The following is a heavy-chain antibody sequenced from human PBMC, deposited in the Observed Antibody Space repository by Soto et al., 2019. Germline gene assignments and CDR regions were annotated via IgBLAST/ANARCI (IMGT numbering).Heavy chain of an antibody. CDR3: ATPRKTAMDDYGMDV. CDR1: GYTFTYRY. CDR2: LTPFNGNT. D-gene: IGHD5-18*01. J-gene: IGHJ6*02. V-gene: IGHV1-45*02. Sequence: GASVKVSCKASGYTFTYRYLHWVRQAPGQALEWMGWLTPFNGNTNYAQKFQDRVTITRDRSMSTAYMELSSLRSEDTAMYYCATPRKTAMDDYGMDVWGQGTTVTVSS.